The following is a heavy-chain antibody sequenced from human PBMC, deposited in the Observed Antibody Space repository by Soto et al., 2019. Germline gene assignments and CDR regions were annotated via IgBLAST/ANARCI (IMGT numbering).Heavy chain of an antibody. D-gene: IGHD3-10*01. Sequence: SETLSLTCAVYGGSFSGYYWSWIRQPPGKGLEWIGEINHSGSTNYNPSLKSRVTISVDTSKNQFSLKLSSVTAADTAVYYCFGESYGMDVWGKGTTVPVSS. J-gene: IGHJ6*04. V-gene: IGHV4-34*01. CDR1: GGSFSGYY. CDR3: FGESYGMDV. CDR2: INHSGST.